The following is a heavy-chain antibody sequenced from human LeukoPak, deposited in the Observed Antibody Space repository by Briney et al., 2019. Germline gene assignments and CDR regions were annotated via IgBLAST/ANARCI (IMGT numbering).Heavy chain of an antibody. D-gene: IGHD3-9*01. CDR3: ARTYNIRYFDI. J-gene: IGHJ4*02. V-gene: IGHV3-33*01. CDR1: GFTFSSYG. CDR2: IWSDGSNE. Sequence: GGSLRLSCAASGFTFSSYGMHWVRQAPGKGLEWVADIWSDGSNEYYADSLKGRFTISRDNAKSTLYLQMNSLRAEDTAVYYCARTYNIRYFDIWGQGTLVTVSS.